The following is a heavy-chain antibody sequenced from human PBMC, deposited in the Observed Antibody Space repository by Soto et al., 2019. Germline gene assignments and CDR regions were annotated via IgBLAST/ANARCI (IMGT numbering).Heavy chain of an antibody. Sequence: PSETLSLTCSVSGGSLSKYYWSWIRQPAGKGLEWIGRISTSGHVVSKVSLRSRLTMSVDMSNNHFSLKLTYVTAADTAVYYCARDNNDFWSLYPLAFDYWGQGALVTVSS. CDR3: ARDNNDFWSLYPLAFDY. CDR2: ISTSGHV. CDR1: GGSLSKYY. V-gene: IGHV4-4*07. D-gene: IGHD3-3*01. J-gene: IGHJ4*02.